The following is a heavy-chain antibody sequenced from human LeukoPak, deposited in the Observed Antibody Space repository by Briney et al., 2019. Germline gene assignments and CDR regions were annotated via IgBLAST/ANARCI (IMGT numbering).Heavy chain of an antibody. Sequence: PSETLPLTCTVSGGSISSYYWSWIRQPPGKGLEWIGYIYYSGSTNYNPSLKSRVTISVDTSKNQFSLKLSSVTAADTAVYYCARHDNYGDWRGWFDPWGQGTLVTVSS. J-gene: IGHJ5*02. CDR3: ARHDNYGDWRGWFDP. CDR2: IYYSGST. CDR1: GGSISSYY. D-gene: IGHD4-17*01. V-gene: IGHV4-59*08.